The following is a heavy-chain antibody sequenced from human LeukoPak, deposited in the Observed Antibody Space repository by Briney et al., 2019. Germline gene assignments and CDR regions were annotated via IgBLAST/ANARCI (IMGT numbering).Heavy chain of an antibody. CDR3: ARHPIQDDFWSGYYPYYYYGMDV. D-gene: IGHD3-3*01. CDR2: IYYSGST. CDR1: GGSISSYY. J-gene: IGHJ6*02. Sequence: PSETLSLTCTVSGGSISSYYWSWIRQPPGKGLEWIGYIYYSGSTNYNPSLKSRVTISVDTSKNQFFLKLSSVTAADTAVYYCARHPIQDDFWSGYYPYYYYGMDVWGQGTTVTVSS. V-gene: IGHV4-59*08.